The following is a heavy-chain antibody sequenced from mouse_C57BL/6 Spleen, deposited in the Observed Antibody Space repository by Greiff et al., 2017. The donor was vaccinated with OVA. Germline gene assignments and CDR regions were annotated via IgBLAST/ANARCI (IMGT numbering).Heavy chain of an antibody. CDR3: ARSDYGRTLWYFDV. CDR1: GYTFTDYY. CDR2: IYPGSGNT. J-gene: IGHJ1*03. V-gene: IGHV1-84*01. Sequence: LVESGPELVKPGASVKISCKASGYTFTDYYINWVKQRPGQGLEWIGWIYPGSGNTKYNEKFKGKATLTVDTSSSTAYMQLSSLTSEDSAVYFCARSDYGRTLWYFDVWGTGTTVTVSS. D-gene: IGHD1-1*01.